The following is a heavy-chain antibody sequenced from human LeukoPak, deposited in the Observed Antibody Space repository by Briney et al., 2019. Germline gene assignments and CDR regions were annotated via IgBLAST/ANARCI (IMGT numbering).Heavy chain of an antibody. CDR1: GFTFSSFE. J-gene: IGHJ4*02. V-gene: IGHV3-48*03. Sequence: PGGSLRLSCAASGFTFSSFEMNWVRQALGKGLEWVSYISSSGSTIYFADSVKGRFTTSRDNAKNSLYLQMNSPRADDTAVYYCARSGYLGPDYWGQGAPVTVSS. CDR2: ISSSGSTI. D-gene: IGHD2-2*01. CDR3: ARSGYLGPDY.